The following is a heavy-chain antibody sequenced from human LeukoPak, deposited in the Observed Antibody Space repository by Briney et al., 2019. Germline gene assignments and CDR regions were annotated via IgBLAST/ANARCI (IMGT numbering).Heavy chain of an antibody. CDR1: GGSISSGSYY. D-gene: IGHD5-18*01. J-gene: IGHJ4*02. CDR2: FYYSGST. CDR3: ARRRSGNSYVDY. V-gene: IGHV4-39*01. Sequence: SETLSLTCTVSGGSISSGSYYWGWIRQPPGKGLEWIGSFYYSGSTYYNPSLKSRVTISVDTSKNQFSLKLSSVTATDTAVYYCARRRSGNSYVDYWGQGTLVTVSS.